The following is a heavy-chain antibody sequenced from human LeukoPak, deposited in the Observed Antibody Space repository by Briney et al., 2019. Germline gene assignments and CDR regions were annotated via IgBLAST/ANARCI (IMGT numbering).Heavy chain of an antibody. D-gene: IGHD2-8*01. CDR1: GYTLTGYY. J-gene: IGHJ4*02. CDR2: INPNSGGT. CDR3: ATLRRRLNYCTNGVCYTRNY. Sequence: ASVKVSCKASGYTLTGYYMHWVRQAPGQGLEWMGWINPNSGGTNYAQKFQGRVTMTRDTSISTAYMELSRLRSDDTAVYYCATLRRRLNYCTNGVCYTRNYWGQGTLVTVSS. V-gene: IGHV1-2*02.